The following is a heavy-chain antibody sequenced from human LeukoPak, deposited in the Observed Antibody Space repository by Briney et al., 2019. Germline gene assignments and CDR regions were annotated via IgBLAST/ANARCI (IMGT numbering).Heavy chain of an antibody. CDR3: ARVSSGSYFGYYYYYMDV. CDR1: GFTFSNYW. Sequence: GGSLRLSCAASGFTFSNYWMHWVRQAPGKGRGWVSRINSDESSTSYADSVKGRFTISRDNAKNTLYLQMNSLRAEDTAVYYCARVSSGSYFGYYYYYMDVWGKGTTVTVSS. D-gene: IGHD1-26*01. J-gene: IGHJ6*03. CDR2: INSDESST. V-gene: IGHV3-74*01.